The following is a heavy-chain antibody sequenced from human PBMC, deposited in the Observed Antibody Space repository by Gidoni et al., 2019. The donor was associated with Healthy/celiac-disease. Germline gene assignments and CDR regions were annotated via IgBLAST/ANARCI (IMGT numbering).Heavy chain of an antibody. CDR3: TRLAARFGDYYDSSVQDY. J-gene: IGHJ4*02. Sequence: VGRIRSKANSYATAYAASVKGRFTISRDDSKNTAYLQMNSLKTEDTAVYYCTRLAARFGDYYDSSVQDYWGQGTLVTVSS. D-gene: IGHD3-22*01. V-gene: IGHV3-73*01. CDR2: IRSKANSYAT.